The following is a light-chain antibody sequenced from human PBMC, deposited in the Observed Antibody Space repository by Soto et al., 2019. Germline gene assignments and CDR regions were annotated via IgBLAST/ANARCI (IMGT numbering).Light chain of an antibody. V-gene: IGKV1-39*01. CDR3: QQSYSTTWT. Sequence: GGRVTITCRASQGISTYLNWYHQKPGKAPKLLIYAASSLQSGVPSRFSGSGSETDFTLTISSLQPEDFATYSCQQSYSTTWTFGQGTKVDIK. CDR2: AAS. CDR1: QGISTY. J-gene: IGKJ1*01.